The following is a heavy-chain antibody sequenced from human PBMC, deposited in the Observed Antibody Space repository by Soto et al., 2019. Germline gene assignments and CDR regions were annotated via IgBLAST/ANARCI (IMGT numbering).Heavy chain of an antibody. J-gene: IGHJ4*02. CDR1: GGSISSGDYY. D-gene: IGHD4-17*01. Sequence: SETLSLTCTVSGGSISSGDYYWSWIRQPPGKGLEWIGYIYCSGSTYYNPSLKSRVTISVDTSKNQFSLKLSSVTAADTAVYYCARGRSDYGDYWDYWGQGTLVTVSS. V-gene: IGHV4-30-4*01. CDR3: ARGRSDYGDYWDY. CDR2: IYCSGST.